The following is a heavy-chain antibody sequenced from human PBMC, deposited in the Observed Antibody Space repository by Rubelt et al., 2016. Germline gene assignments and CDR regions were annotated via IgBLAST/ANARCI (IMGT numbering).Heavy chain of an antibody. V-gene: IGHV1-69*01. D-gene: IGHD4-17*01. CDR2: IIPIFGTA. CDR1: GGTFSSYA. Sequence: QVQLVQSGAEVKKPGSSVKVSCKASGGTFSSYAISWVRQAPGQGLEWMGGIIPIFGTANYAQKFQGRVTITADESTGTAYMALCSLRSEETAVYYCARGDATVPRSYWYFDLWGRGTLVTVSS. J-gene: IGHJ2*01. CDR3: ARGDATVPRSYWYFDL.